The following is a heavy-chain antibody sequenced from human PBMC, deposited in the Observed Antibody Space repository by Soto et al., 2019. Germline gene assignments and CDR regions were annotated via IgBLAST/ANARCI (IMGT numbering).Heavy chain of an antibody. J-gene: IGHJ6*02. CDR1: GYSISSGYY. V-gene: IGHV4-38-2*01. Sequence: SETLSLTCAVSGYSISSGYYWGWIRQPPGKGLEWIGSIYHSGSTYYNPSLKSRVTISVDTSKNQFSLKLSSVTAADTAVDYCAGGRGMGVWGQGTTVTSP. CDR3: AGGRGMGV. CDR2: IYHSGST.